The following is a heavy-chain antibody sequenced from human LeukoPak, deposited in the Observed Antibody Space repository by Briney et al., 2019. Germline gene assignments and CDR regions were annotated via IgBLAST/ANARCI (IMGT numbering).Heavy chain of an antibody. CDR3: ISSWYL. CDR1: GFTVSNYW. V-gene: IGHV3-7*01. Sequence: GGSLRLSCAASGFTVSNYWMSWVRQAPGKGLEWVANIKQDGSAKFYVDSVKGRSTISRDNAKKSLYLQMNSLSAEDTAVYYCISSWYLWGQGTLVTVSS. J-gene: IGHJ4*02. D-gene: IGHD6-13*01. CDR2: IKQDGSAK.